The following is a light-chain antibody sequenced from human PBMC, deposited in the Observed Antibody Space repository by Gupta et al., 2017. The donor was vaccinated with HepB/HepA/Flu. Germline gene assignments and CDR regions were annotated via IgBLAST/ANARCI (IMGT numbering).Light chain of an antibody. CDR1: QSISSY. Sequence: IHLIQSLSSLPASAGDRVIITFRASQSISSYFNWYQQKPGKAPKLLISAESSLQSGGPSRFSGSGSGTDFTLTISSLLPADFATFYCQQSYTTPLTFGGGTKVEIK. V-gene: IGKV1-39*01. CDR3: QQSYTTPLT. J-gene: IGKJ4*01. CDR2: AES.